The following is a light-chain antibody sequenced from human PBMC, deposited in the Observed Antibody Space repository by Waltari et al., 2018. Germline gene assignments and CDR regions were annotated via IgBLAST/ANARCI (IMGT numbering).Light chain of an antibody. CDR2: YNE. V-gene: IGLV1-47*02. J-gene: IGLJ2*01. CDR3: AAWDDSLSAYI. Sequence: QSVLTQPPSASEAARKSVTISCSGSSSNIGSNSVSWYQQFPGTAPKLLIYYNEQRPSGVSDRFSGSKSGTSASLAISGLQTEDEADYYCAAWDDSLSAYIFGGGTRVTVL. CDR1: SSNIGSNS.